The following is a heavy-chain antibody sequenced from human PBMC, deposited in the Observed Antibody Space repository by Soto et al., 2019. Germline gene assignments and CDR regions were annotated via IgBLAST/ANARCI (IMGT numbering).Heavy chain of an antibody. V-gene: IGHV4-59*01. D-gene: IGHD3-10*01. CDR3: ARKEYYSDY. Sequence: SETLSVTCTVSGGSISGYFWTWIRQPPGKGLEWIGYISHTGITNYNSSLKSRVTMSVDTSKNQFSLRVSSLTAADTAVYYCARKEYYSDYWGQGILVTVSS. CDR1: GGSISGYF. J-gene: IGHJ4*02. CDR2: ISHTGIT.